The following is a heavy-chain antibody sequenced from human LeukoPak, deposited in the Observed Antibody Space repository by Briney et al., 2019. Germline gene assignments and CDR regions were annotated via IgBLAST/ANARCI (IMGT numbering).Heavy chain of an antibody. CDR3: AHRRVGTPYDVYHFDF. V-gene: IGHV2-5*02. CDR2: IYWDGDE. D-gene: IGHD3/OR15-3a*01. Sequence: SGPTLVKPTQTLTVTCTFSGFSLSSSGVGVGWIRQTPGKALEWLALIYWDGDERYSPSLKSRLSITKDTSKNQVVLTLTNMDPVDTATYYCAHRRVGTPYDVYHFDFWGQGTMVTVSS. CDR1: GFSLSSSGVG. J-gene: IGHJ4*02.